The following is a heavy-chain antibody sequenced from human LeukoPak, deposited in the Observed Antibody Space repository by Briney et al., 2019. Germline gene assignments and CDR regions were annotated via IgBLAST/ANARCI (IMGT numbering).Heavy chain of an antibody. CDR3: ARQGSSEVVTAIQPSSGYDAFDI. V-gene: IGHV4-34*01. J-gene: IGHJ3*02. CDR1: GGSFSGYY. D-gene: IGHD2-21*02. CDR2: INHSGST. Sequence: SETLSLTCAVYGGSFSGYYWNWIRQPPGKGLEWIGEINHSGSTNYNPSLKSRVTISVDTSKNQFSLKLSSVTAADTAVYYCARQGSSEVVTAIQPSSGYDAFDIWGQGTMVTVSS.